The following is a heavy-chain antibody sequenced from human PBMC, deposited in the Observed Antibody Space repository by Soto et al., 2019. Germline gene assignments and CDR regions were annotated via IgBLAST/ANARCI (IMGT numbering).Heavy chain of an antibody. CDR1: GGSFSGYY. Sequence: SETLSLTCAVYGGSFSGYYWSWIRQPPGKGLEWIGEINHSGSTNYNPSLKSRVTISVDTSKNQFSLKLSSVTAADTAVYYCARSKHNYYDSSGYWAYWGQGTLVTVSS. CDR2: INHSGST. D-gene: IGHD3-22*01. CDR3: ARSKHNYYDSSGYWAY. J-gene: IGHJ4*02. V-gene: IGHV4-34*01.